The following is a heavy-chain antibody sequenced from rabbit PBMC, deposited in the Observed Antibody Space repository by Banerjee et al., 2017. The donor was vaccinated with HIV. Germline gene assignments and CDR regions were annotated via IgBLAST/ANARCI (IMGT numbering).Heavy chain of an antibody. Sequence: QSLEESGGDLVKPGASLTLTCTASGFSFSSGYDMCWVRQAPGKGLEWIACIYTGDGSTYYASWAKGRFTISKTSSTTVTLQMTSLTAADTATYFCARGRDYYTYGYAGYAPYYFNLWGQGTLVTVS. CDR3: ARGRDYYTYGYAGYAPYYFNL. V-gene: IGHV1S40*01. CDR1: GFSFSSGYD. J-gene: IGHJ4*01. D-gene: IGHD6-1*01. CDR2: IYTGDGST.